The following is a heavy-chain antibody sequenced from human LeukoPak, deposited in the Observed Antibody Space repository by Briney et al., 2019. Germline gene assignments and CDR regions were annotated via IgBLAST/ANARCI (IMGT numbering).Heavy chain of an antibody. D-gene: IGHD1-26*01. Sequence: PGGSLRLSCAASGFTFSSSVMSWVRQSPGKGLEWVSSISDSDYNTYHADSVKGRFTISRDSSRNSMYLQMNSLRAEDTAVYYCAKGAGSAWMDVWGQETTVIVSS. CDR2: ISDSDYNT. J-gene: IGHJ6*02. V-gene: IGHV3-23*01. CDR1: GFTFSSSV. CDR3: AKGAGSAWMDV.